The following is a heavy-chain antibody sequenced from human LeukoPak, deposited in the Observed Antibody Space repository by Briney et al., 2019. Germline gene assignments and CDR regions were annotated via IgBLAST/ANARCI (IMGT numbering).Heavy chain of an antibody. Sequence: GGSLRLSCAASGFTFSSYSMNWVRQAPGKGLEWGSSISSSSSYINYADSVNVRVTISRDNAKNSLYLQMNSLRAEDTAVYYCAKNSARDTARPDAFDIWGQGTMVTVSS. CDR3: AKNSARDTARPDAFDI. CDR1: GFTFSSYS. D-gene: IGHD5-18*01. J-gene: IGHJ3*02. V-gene: IGHV3-21*01. CDR2: ISSSSSYI.